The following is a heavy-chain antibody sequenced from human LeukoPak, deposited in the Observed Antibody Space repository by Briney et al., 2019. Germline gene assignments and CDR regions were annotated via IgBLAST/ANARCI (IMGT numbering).Heavy chain of an antibody. CDR1: GFTFSSYE. Sequence: GGSLRLSCAASGFTFSSYEMNWVRQAPGKGLEWVSYISSSGSTIYYADSVKGRFTISRDNAKNSLYLQMNSLRAEDTAVYYCARDGFGGDGLHYRGQGTLVTVPS. J-gene: IGHJ4*02. CDR3: ARDGFGGDGLHY. V-gene: IGHV3-48*03. CDR2: ISSSGSTI. D-gene: IGHD3-10*01.